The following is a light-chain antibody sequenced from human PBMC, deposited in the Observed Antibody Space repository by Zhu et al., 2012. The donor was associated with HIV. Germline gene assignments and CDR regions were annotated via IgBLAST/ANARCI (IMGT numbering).Light chain of an antibody. CDR3: QHSLLLYPT. Sequence: DIQLTQSPSFLSASVGDRVTITCRASQGISNHLAWYHQKPGKAPKLLIYGASVLQSGVPSRFSGSGSGTEFTLTISSLQPEDFATYFCQHSLLLYPTFGGRVQGGDQT. CDR2: GAS. V-gene: IGKV1-9*01. J-gene: IGKJ4*01. CDR1: QGISNH.